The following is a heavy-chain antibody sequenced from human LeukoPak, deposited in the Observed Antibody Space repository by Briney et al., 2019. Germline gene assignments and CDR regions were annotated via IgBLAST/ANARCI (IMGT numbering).Heavy chain of an antibody. J-gene: IGHJ4*02. Sequence: GGSLRLSCAASGFTFSSYGMHWVRQAPGKGLEWVAVIWYDGSNKYYADSVKGRFTISRDNSKNTLYLQMNSLRAEDTAVYYCAKGYYYDSSGYLLISTQFDYWGQGTLVTVSS. CDR1: GFTFSSYG. D-gene: IGHD3-22*01. CDR2: IWYDGSNK. V-gene: IGHV3-33*06. CDR3: AKGYYYDSSGYLLISTQFDY.